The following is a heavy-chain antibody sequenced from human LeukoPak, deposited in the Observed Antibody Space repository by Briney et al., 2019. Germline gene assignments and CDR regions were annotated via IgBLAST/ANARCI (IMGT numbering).Heavy chain of an antibody. J-gene: IGHJ6*03. V-gene: IGHV3-23*01. D-gene: IGHD3-22*01. Sequence: PGGSLRLSCAASGFTFRDYAMSWVRQAPGKGLEWVSGISGSGGSTYYADSVKGRFSISRDNSKNTLYLQMNSLRVEDTALYYCAKEPYDHYYYYYIDVWGKGTTVTVSS. CDR1: GFTFRDYA. CDR3: AKEPYDHYYYYYIDV. CDR2: ISGSGGST.